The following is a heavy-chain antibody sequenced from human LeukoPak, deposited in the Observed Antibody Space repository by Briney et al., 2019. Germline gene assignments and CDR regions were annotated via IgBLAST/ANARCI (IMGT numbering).Heavy chain of an antibody. D-gene: IGHD1-26*01. CDR3: ARGTSGTNAFDI. V-gene: IGHV3-33*08. CDR2: IWYDGSNK. CDR1: GFTFSGSA. Sequence: GGSLKLSCAASGFTFSGSAMHWVRQAPGKGLEWVAVIWYDGSNKYYADSVKGRFTISRDNSKNTLYLQMNSLRAEDTAVYYCARGTSGTNAFDIWGQGTMVTVSS. J-gene: IGHJ3*02.